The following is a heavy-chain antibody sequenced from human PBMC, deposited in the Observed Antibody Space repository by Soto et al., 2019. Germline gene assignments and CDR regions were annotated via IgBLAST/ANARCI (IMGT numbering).Heavy chain of an antibody. D-gene: IGHD6-13*01. CDR1: GFTFSSYA. J-gene: IGHJ4*02. Sequence: LRLSCAASGFTFSSYAMDWVRQAPGKGLEWVAVISYDGSNKYYADSVKGRFTISRDNSKNTLYLQMNSLRAEDTAVYYCANMAAAGTGWGQGTLVTVSS. CDR2: ISYDGSNK. V-gene: IGHV3-30-3*01. CDR3: ANMAAAGTG.